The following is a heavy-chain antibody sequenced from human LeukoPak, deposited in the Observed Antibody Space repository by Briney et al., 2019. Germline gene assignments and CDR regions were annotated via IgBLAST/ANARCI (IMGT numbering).Heavy chain of an antibody. D-gene: IGHD3-16*01. Sequence: PARTLRLSCVASGGSFSGYDRNWIRQAPGKGPEWVAVICSAGTNDFYADAGKGRFTISRDNSKNIVQLHMNSLRGDDTALYYCAREVERGYGMDVWGQGTTVTVSS. CDR2: ICSAGTND. V-gene: IGHV3-33*01. CDR1: GGSFSGYD. CDR3: AREVERGYGMDV. J-gene: IGHJ6*02.